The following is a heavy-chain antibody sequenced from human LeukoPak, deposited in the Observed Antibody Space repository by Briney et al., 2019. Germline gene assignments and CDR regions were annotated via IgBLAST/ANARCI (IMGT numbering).Heavy chain of an antibody. CDR2: INWNGGST. CDR3: ARDLVSGFGELFFYYYYMDV. CDR1: GFTFDDYG. J-gene: IGHJ6*03. Sequence: GGSLRLSCAASGFTFDDYGMSWVRQAPGKGLEWVSGINWNGGSTGYADSVKGRFTISRDNAKNSLYLQMNSLRAEDTALYYCARDLVSGFGELFFYYYYMDVWGKGTTVTVSS. V-gene: IGHV3-20*04. D-gene: IGHD3-10*01.